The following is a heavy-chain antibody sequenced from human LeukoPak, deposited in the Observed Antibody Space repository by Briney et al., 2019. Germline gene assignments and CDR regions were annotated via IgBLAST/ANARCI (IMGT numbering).Heavy chain of an antibody. CDR2: INPSGGST. V-gene: IGHV1-46*01. CDR1: GYTFTGYY. D-gene: IGHD3-9*01. Sequence: ASVKVSCKASGYTFTGYYMHWVRQAPGQGLEWMGIINPSGGSTSYAQKFQGRVTMTRDTSTSTVYKELSSLRSEDTAVYYCARESSGYDILTGYRARGPYYYYYGMDVWGQGTTVTVSS. CDR3: ARESSGYDILTGYRARGPYYYYYGMDV. J-gene: IGHJ6*02.